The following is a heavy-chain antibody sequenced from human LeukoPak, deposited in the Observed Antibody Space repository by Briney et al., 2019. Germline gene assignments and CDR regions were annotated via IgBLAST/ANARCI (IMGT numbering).Heavy chain of an antibody. CDR1: GFTFSSYA. J-gene: IGHJ4*02. CDR3: ARDPHYYGSGSHRYYFDY. Sequence: GGSLRLSCAASGFTFSSYAMHWVRQAPGKGLEWVAVISYDGSNKYYADSVKGRFTISRDNSKNTLYLQMNSLRAEDTAVYYCARDPHYYGSGSHRYYFDYWGQGTLVTVSS. CDR2: ISYDGSNK. V-gene: IGHV3-30-3*01. D-gene: IGHD3-10*01.